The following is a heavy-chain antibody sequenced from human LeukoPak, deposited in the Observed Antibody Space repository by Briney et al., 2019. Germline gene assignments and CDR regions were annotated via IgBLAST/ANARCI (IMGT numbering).Heavy chain of an antibody. Sequence: PGGSLRLSCAASGFTVSSNYMSWVRQAPGKGLEWVSVIYRDDSTYYADSVKGRFTLSRDNSKNTLHLQMNSLRAEDTAIYYCARGWGAFDYWGQGTLVTVST. V-gene: IGHV3-53*01. CDR2: IYRDDST. J-gene: IGHJ4*02. D-gene: IGHD7-27*01. CDR1: GFTVSSNY. CDR3: ARGWGAFDY.